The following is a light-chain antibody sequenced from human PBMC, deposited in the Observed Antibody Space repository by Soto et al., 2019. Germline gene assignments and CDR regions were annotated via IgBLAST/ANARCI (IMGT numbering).Light chain of an antibody. V-gene: IGLV2-14*01. Sequence: QSVLTQPASVSGSPXXXXXXXXTGTSXDVGGYNYVSWYQQHPGKAPKLMIYEVSNRPSGVSNRFSGSKSGNTASLTISGLQAEDEADYYCSSYTSSSIWVFGGGTKVTVL. J-gene: IGLJ3*02. CDR1: SXDVGGYNY. CDR2: EVS. CDR3: SSYTSSSIWV.